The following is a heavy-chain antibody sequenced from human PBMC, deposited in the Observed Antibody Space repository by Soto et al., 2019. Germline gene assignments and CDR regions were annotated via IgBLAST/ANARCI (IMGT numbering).Heavy chain of an antibody. V-gene: IGHV4-31*03. CDR1: GGSISSGGYY. CDR3: ARGGCSGGSCFSFDY. J-gene: IGHJ4*02. D-gene: IGHD2-15*01. Sequence: QVQLQESGPGLVKPSQTLSLTCTVSGGSISSGGYYWSWIRQHPGQGREWIGYIYYSGSTYYNPSLKSRVTISVDTSKNQCSLKLSSVTAADTAVYYCARGGCSGGSCFSFDYWGQGTLVTVSS. CDR2: IYYSGST.